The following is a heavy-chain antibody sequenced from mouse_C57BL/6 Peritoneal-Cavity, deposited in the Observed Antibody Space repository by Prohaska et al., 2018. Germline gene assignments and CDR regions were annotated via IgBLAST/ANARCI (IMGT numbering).Heavy chain of an antibody. CDR2: INSDGSEI. V-gene: IGHV11-2*01. CDR3: MRYGNYWYFDV. Sequence: EVQLLETGGGLVQPGGSRGLSCEGSGFTFSGFWMSWVRQTPGKTLEWIGDINSDGSEINYGPSIKDRVTIFRDNDKSTLYLQMSNVRSEDTATYFCMRYGNYWYFDVWGTGTTVTVSS. CDR1: GFTFSGFW. J-gene: IGHJ1*03. D-gene: IGHD2-1*01.